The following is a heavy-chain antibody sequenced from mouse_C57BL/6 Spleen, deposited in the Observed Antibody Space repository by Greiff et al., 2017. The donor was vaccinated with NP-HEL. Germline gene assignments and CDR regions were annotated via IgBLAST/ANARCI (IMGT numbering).Heavy chain of an antibody. J-gene: IGHJ4*01. CDR2: IDPNSGGT. V-gene: IGHV1-72*01. CDR1: GYTFTSYW. Sequence: QVQLQQSGAELVKPGASVKLSCKASGYTFTSYWMHWVKQRPGRGLEWIGRIDPNSGGTKYNEKFKSKATLTVDKPSSTAYMQLSSLTSEDSAVYYCAGVGWLTKGSYYAMDYWGQGTSVTVSS. D-gene: IGHD2-3*01. CDR3: AGVGWLTKGSYYAMDY.